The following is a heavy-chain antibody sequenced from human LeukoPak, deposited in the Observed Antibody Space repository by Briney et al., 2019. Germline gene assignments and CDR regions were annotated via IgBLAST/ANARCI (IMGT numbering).Heavy chain of an antibody. V-gene: IGHV4-39*07. J-gene: IGHJ4*02. CDR1: GGSISDSIYY. CDR3: ARGGFYGHPFDF. Sequence: SETLSLTCTVSGGSISDSIYYWGWIRQPPGKGLEWIGSIYYSGTTYYSPSLESRVTISVDTSNNQVSLNLNSVTAADTAIYFCARGGFYGHPFDFGGQGTLVTVSS. CDR2: IYYSGTT. D-gene: IGHD3-10*01.